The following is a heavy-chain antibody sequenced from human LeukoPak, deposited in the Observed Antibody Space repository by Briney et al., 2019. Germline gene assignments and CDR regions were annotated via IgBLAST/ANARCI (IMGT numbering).Heavy chain of an antibody. V-gene: IGHV1-58*01. Sequence: GASVKVSCKASGFTFTSSAVQWVRQARGQRLGWRGWIVVGSGNTNYAQKCQERVTITRDMSTSTAYMELRSLRSEDTAVYYCAAAYDILTGYHRYYFDYWGQGTLVTVSS. J-gene: IGHJ4*02. CDR3: AAAYDILTGYHRYYFDY. D-gene: IGHD3-9*01. CDR1: GFTFTSSA. CDR2: IVVGSGNT.